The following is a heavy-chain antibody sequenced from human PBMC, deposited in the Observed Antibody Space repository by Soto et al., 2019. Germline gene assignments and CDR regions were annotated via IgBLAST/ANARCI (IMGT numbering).Heavy chain of an antibody. Sequence: GGSLRLSXTASGFTFNNKWMHWVRQAPGKGLVWLSRIDGAAATTNYADSVKGRFTISRDNAKNIVFLHVNGLTDEDTAVYYCARGGAMGVDYWGREPWSPSPQ. CDR1: GFTFNNKW. V-gene: IGHV3-74*01. J-gene: IGHJ4*02. CDR2: IDGAAATT. D-gene: IGHD1-26*01. CDR3: ARGGAMGVDY.